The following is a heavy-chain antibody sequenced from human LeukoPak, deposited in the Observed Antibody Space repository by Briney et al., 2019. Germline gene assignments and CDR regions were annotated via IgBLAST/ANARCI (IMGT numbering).Heavy chain of an antibody. CDR2: ISYIGST. J-gene: IGHJ3*02. CDR1: DDSFRSHY. V-gene: IGHV4-59*11. Sequence: SETLSLTCADSDDSFRSHYWTWIRQPPGKGLEWIGYISYIGSTNYNPSLKSRVTISIDTSKNQFSLKLSSVTAADTAVYYCARDLVTVTKGFDIWGQGTMVSVFS. CDR3: ARDLVTVTKGFDI. D-gene: IGHD4-17*01.